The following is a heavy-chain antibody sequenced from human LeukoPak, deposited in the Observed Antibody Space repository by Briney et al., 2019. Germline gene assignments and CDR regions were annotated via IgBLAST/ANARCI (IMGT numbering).Heavy chain of an antibody. D-gene: IGHD3-3*01. J-gene: IGHJ4*02. CDR1: GGSISSSSYY. CDR3: ARHGESDFWSGCFLYYFDY. Sequence: SETLSLTCTVSGGSISSSSYYWGWIRQPPGKGLEWIGSIYHSGSTYYNPSLKSRVTISVDTSKNQFSLKLSSVTAADTAVYYCARHGESDFWSGCFLYYFDYWGQGTLVTVSS. CDR2: IYHSGST. V-gene: IGHV4-39*01.